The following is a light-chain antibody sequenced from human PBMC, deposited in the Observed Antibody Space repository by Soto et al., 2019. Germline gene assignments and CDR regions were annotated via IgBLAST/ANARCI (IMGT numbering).Light chain of an antibody. V-gene: IGLV3-1*01. CDR1: KLGDKY. Sequence: YELTQPPSVSVSPGQTASITCSGAKLGDKYACWYHQKPGQSPVLVIYQDSKRPSGIPERFSGSNSGNTATLTISGTQAMDEADYYCQAWDSSTYVFGTGTKLTV. CDR2: QDS. J-gene: IGLJ1*01. CDR3: QAWDSSTYV.